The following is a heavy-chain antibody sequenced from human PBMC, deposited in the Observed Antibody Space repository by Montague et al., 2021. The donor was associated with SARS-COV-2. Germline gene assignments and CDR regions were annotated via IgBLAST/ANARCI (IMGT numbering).Heavy chain of an antibody. CDR2: IWYDVSNQ. CDR3: AREYSAPRWFGEYNRYGMDV. J-gene: IGHJ6*02. D-gene: IGHD3-10*01. Sequence: SLRLSCAASGFTFSSYDMHWVRQAPGKVMEWVAVIWYDVSNQYXXXPXXXRFXISSDNSKNTLYLQLNSLRAEDTAVYYCAREYSAPRWFGEYNRYGMDVWGQGTTVTVSS. CDR1: GFTFSSYD. V-gene: IGHV3-33*08.